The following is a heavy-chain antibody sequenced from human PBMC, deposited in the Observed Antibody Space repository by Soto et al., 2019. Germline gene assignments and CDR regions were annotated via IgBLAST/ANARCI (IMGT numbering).Heavy chain of an antibody. CDR2: ISGSGGTT. V-gene: IGHV3-23*01. J-gene: IGHJ4*02. CDR1: GFTFRNYA. D-gene: IGHD2-2*01. CDR3: AKDRSSTSCYASDY. Sequence: EVQLLESGGGLVQPGGSLRLSCAASGFTFRNYAMSWARQAPGKGLEWVSAISGSGGTTHYADSVKGRFTISRDNSKNTLYLQMNSLRVEDTAVYYCAKDRSSTSCYASDYWGQGSLVTVSS.